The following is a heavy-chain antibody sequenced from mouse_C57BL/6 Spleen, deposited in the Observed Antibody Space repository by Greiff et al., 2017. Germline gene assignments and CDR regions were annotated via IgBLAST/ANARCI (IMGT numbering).Heavy chain of an antibody. CDR1: GFTFNTYA. CDR2: ISSKSSNYAT. J-gene: IGHJ4*01. V-gene: IGHV10-3*01. Sequence: EVNVVESGGGLVQPKGSLKLSCAASGFTFNTYAMNWVRQAPGKGLEWVARISSKSSNYATYYADSVKDRFTISRDDSQSMLYLQMNNLNTEYTYMYYCVRGYYGYAMDYWGKGTSVTVSS. CDR3: VRGYYGYAMDY. D-gene: IGHD1-1*01.